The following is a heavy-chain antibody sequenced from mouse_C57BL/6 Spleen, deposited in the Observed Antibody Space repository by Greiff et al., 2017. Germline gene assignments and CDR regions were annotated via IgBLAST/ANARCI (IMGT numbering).Heavy chain of an antibody. CDR2: IRNKANGYTT. Sequence: VQLKESGGGLVQPGGSLSLSCAASGFTFTDYYMSWVRQPPGKALEWLGFIRNKANGYTTEYSASVNGRFTISRDNSQSILYLQKNALRAEDSATDYCARSIYYDYDGYFDYWGQGTTLTVSS. CDR3: ARSIYYDYDGYFDY. D-gene: IGHD2-4*01. V-gene: IGHV7-3*01. CDR1: GFTFTDYY. J-gene: IGHJ2*01.